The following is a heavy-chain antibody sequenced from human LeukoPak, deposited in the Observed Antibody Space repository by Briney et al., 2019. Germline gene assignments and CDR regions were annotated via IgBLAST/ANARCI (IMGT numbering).Heavy chain of an antibody. CDR3: ARGIDPDYGDRAFQH. V-gene: IGHV3-48*01. D-gene: IGHD4-17*01. J-gene: IGHJ1*01. Sequence: GGSLRLSCAASGFTFSSYGMNWVRQAPGKGLEWISYVSFSSHIISYADSVKGRFTISRDNAQNSLDLQMNSLRAEDTAVYYCARGIDPDYGDRAFQHWGQGTLVTASS. CDR1: GFTFSSYG. CDR2: VSFSSHII.